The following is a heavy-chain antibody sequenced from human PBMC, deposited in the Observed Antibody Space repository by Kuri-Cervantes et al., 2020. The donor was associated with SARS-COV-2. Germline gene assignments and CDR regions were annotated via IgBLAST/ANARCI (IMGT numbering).Heavy chain of an antibody. D-gene: IGHD3-10*01. CDR2: IIPSFGIT. Sequence: SVKVSCKASGYSFINYDINWVRQAPGQGLQWMGGIIPSFGITNYAQKFQGRVTITADKSTGTTYMEVSRLTSDDTAVYYCARDRWFGSGSTQLTPTNYYGLDVWGQGTTVTVSS. J-gene: IGHJ6*02. V-gene: IGHV1-69*10. CDR3: ARDRWFGSGSTQLTPTNYYGLDV. CDR1: GYSFINYD.